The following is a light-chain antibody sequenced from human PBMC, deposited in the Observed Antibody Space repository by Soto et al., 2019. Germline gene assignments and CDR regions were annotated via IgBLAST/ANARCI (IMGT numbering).Light chain of an antibody. CDR1: QSVSSSY. CDR2: GAS. CDR3: QQYGCSPPT. J-gene: IGKJ2*01. Sequence: ELVLTQSPATLSFSPGERATLSCRASQSVSSSYLAWYQQKVGQAPRLLISGASSRATGIPDRFGGSWSGTDLTVTFSRLEHEDFAVVDYQQYGCSPPTFDQGTKLEIK. V-gene: IGKV3-20*01.